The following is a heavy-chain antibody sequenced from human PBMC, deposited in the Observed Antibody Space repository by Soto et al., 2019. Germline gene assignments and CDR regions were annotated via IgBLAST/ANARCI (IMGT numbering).Heavy chain of an antibody. Sequence: SQTLSLTCTFSVASMSEYYGSWIRQSPGKGLEHIGYLHYDGSVNYNPSLKSRVTISMDRSKNQFSLDLKSMTAADTATYYCARSGHVFAGVFWGQGILVTVSS. V-gene: IGHV4-59*13. CDR3: ARSGHVFAGVF. CDR1: VASMSEYY. CDR2: LHYDGSV. J-gene: IGHJ4*02. D-gene: IGHD3-16*01.